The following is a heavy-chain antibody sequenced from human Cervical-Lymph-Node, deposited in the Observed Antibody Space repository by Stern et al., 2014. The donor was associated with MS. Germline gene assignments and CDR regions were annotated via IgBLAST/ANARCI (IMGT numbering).Heavy chain of an antibody. Sequence: VQLVESGGGVVQPGRSLRLSCAASGFVFRGYALHWVRQAPGKGLEWMALISYDGRDKYYTDSVKGRFTVSRDNSNNTVDLEMNSLRLEDTAVYYCAKGGSGSYLDWGQGSLVTVSS. CDR2: ISYDGRDK. CDR1: GFVFRGYA. CDR3: AKGGSGSYLD. V-gene: IGHV3-30*04. J-gene: IGHJ4*02. D-gene: IGHD1-26*01.